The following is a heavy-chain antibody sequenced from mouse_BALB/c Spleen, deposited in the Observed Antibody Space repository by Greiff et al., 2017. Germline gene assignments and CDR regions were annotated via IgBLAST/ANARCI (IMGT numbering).Heavy chain of an antibody. CDR2: IWTGGGT. D-gene: IGHD2-3*01. J-gene: IGHJ3*01. V-gene: IGHV2-9-2*01. Sequence: VQLQESGPGLVAPSQSLSITCTVSGFSLTSYDISWIRQPPGKGLEWLGVIWTGGGTNYNSAFMSRLSISKDNSKSQVFLKMNSLQTDDTAIYYCVRDGYYEGFAYWGQGTLVTVSA. CDR1: GFSLTSYD. CDR3: VRDGYYEGFAY.